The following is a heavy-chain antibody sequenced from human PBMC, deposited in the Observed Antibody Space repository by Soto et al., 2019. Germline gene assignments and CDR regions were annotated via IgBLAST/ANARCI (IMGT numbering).Heavy chain of an antibody. V-gene: IGHV1-69*12. CDR2: IIPIFGTA. J-gene: IGHJ4*02. CDR3: ARDSRYDSWGFDY. D-gene: IGHD5-12*01. CDR1: GGTFSSYA. Sequence: QVQLVQSGAEVKKPGSSVKVSCKASGGTFSSYAISWVRQAPGQGLEWMGGIIPIFGTANYALKFQGRVTITAHESTCTAFIEQSSLRPQDTAVYYCARDSRYDSWGFDYWGQGTLVTVSS.